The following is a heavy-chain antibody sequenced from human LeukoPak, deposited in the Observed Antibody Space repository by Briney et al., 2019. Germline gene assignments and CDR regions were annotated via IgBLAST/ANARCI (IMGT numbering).Heavy chain of an antibody. J-gene: IGHJ6*02. CDR1: GGSISGYY. Sequence: RPSETLSLTCTVSGGSISGYYWSWIRQPAGKGLEWIGRIYISGSTNYNPSLKSRVTISVDTSKNQFSLKLSSVTAADTAVYYCARAGIAVAGNPMAHMYYYYGMDVWGQGTTVTVSS. V-gene: IGHV4-4*07. D-gene: IGHD6-19*01. CDR3: ARAGIAVAGNPMAHMYYYYGMDV. CDR2: IYISGST.